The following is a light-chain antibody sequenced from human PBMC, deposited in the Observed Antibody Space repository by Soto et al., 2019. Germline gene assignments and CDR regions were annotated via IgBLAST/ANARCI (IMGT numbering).Light chain of an antibody. CDR1: QSVSSTY. Sequence: EIVLTQSPGTLSLSPGERATLSCRASQSVSSTYLIWYQQKPGQAPRLLIYGASTRATGIPARFSGSGSGTEFTLTISSLQSEDFAVYYCQRYNNWPPITFGQGTRLEIK. J-gene: IGKJ5*01. V-gene: IGKV3-15*01. CDR3: QRYNNWPPIT. CDR2: GAS.